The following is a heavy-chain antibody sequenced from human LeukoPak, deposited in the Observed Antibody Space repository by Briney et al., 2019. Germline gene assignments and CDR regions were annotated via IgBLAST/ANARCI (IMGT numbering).Heavy chain of an antibody. V-gene: IGHV3-21*01. Sequence: GSLRLSCAASGFTFSSYSMNWVRQAPGKGLEWVSSISSSSSYIYYADSVKGRFTISRDNAKNSLYLQMNSLRAEDTAVYYCARDIAAAGTRWFDPWGQGTLVTVSS. D-gene: IGHD6-13*01. CDR3: ARDIAAAGTRWFDP. CDR2: ISSSSSYI. J-gene: IGHJ5*02. CDR1: GFTFSSYS.